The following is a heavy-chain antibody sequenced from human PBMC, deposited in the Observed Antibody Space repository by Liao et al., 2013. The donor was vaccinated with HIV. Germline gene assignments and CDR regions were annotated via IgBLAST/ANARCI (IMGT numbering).Heavy chain of an antibody. V-gene: IGHV4-61*05. CDR1: GGSISSSSYY. J-gene: IGHJ4*02. Sequence: QLQLQESGPGLVKPSETLSLTCTVSGGSISSSSYYWGWIRQPPGKGLEWIGHIYTSGSANYNPSLKSRVTISVDTSKDQFSLKLSSVTAADTAIYYCARASGYFDGSGLYYWGQGTLVTVSS. D-gene: IGHD3-22*01. CDR2: IYTSGSA. CDR3: ARASGYFDGSGLYY.